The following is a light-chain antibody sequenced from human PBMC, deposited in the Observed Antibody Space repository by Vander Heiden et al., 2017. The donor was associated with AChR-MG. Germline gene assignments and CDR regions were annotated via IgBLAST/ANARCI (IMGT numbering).Light chain of an antibody. CDR1: QSISSY. J-gene: IGKJ1*01. Sequence: DTRMPPSPSSLSASVGDRLTITCRASQSISSYLNWYQQKPGKAPKLLIYAASSLQSGVPSRFSGSGSGTDFTLTISSLQPEDFATYYCQQSYSTPTWTFGQRTKVEIK. V-gene: IGKV1-39*01. CDR2: AAS. CDR3: QQSYSTPTWT.